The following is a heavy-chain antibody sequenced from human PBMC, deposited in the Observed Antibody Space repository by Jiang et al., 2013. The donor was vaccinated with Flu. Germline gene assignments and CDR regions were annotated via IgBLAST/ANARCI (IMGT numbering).Heavy chain of an antibody. D-gene: IGHD5-18*01. CDR1: GGSISSSSYY. J-gene: IGHJ5*02. Sequence: GPGLVKPSETLSLTCTVSGGSISSSSYYWGWIRQPPGTGLEWIGSIYYSGSTYYNPSLKSRVTISVDTSKNQFSLNLSSVTAADTAVYYCARLQWDTAVVRPFDPWGQGTLVTVSS. CDR2: IYYSGST. CDR3: ARLQWDTAVVRPFDP. V-gene: IGHV4-39*01.